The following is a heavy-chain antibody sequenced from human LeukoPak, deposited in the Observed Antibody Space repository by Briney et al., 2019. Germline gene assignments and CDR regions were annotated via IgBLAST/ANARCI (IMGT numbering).Heavy chain of an antibody. CDR3: ARVRDGYNDAFDI. V-gene: IGHV3-21*04. CDR2: ISSGSSAI. Sequence: GGTLRLSCAASGFTFSSYGMTWVRQAPGKGLEWVSIISSGSSAIFSADALKGRFTISRDDAKNLLYLDMNSLRSEDTAVYYCARVRDGYNDAFDIWGQGTMVTVSS. D-gene: IGHD5-24*01. CDR1: GFTFSSYG. J-gene: IGHJ3*02.